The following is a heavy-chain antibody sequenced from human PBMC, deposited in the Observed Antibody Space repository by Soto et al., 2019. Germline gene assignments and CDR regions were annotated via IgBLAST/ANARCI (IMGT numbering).Heavy chain of an antibody. CDR2: INHSGST. V-gene: IGHV4-34*01. Sequence: QGQLQRWGAGRWKPSETLSLTCAVYGGSFGGYYGGGIRQPPGKGLEWIGEINHSGSTNHNSSLKRRVTISVDRSKNQFSLKLSSVTAADTAVYYSARYMGAMDVWGQGTTVTVSS. D-gene: IGHD3-10*01. CDR1: GGSFGGYY. CDR3: ARYMGAMDV. J-gene: IGHJ6*02.